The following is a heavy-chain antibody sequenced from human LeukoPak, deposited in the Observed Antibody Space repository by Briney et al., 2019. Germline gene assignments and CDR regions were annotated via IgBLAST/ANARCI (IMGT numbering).Heavy chain of an antibody. J-gene: IGHJ4*02. CDR3: ARVPSFYDFWSGYHDY. CDR2: ISYDGSNK. CDR1: GFTFSSYD. Sequence: GGSLRLSCAASGFTFSSYDMHWVRQAPGKGLEWVAVISYDGSNKYYADSVKGRFTISRDNSKNTLYLQMNSLRAEDTAVYYCARVPSFYDFWSGYHDYWGQGTLVTVSS. D-gene: IGHD3-3*01. V-gene: IGHV3-30-3*01.